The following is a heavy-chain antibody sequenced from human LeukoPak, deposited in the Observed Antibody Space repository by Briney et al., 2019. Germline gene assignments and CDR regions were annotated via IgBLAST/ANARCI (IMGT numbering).Heavy chain of an antibody. J-gene: IGHJ4*02. V-gene: IGHV3-23*01. CDR3: AKGRYGVRGVISYFDY. Sequence: GGSLRLSCAASGFTFTSYGMSWVRHAPGKGLEWVSAISGSGSNTYYADSVKGRFTISRDNSKNTLYLQMNSLRAEDTAVYYCAKGRYGVRGVISYFDYWGQGTLVTVSS. CDR1: GFTFTSYG. CDR2: ISGSGSNT. D-gene: IGHD3-10*01.